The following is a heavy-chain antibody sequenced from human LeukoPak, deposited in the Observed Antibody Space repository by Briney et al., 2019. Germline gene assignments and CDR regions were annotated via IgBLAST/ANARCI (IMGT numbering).Heavy chain of an antibody. Sequence: GGSLRLSCAASGFTFSSYGMHWVRQAPGKGLEWVAFIRYDGSNKYYADSVKGRFTISRDNSKNTLYLQMNSLRAEDTAVYYCAKDLRLEYSSSSAEDYFDYWGQGTLVTVSS. J-gene: IGHJ4*02. V-gene: IGHV3-30*02. CDR1: GFTFSSYG. CDR3: AKDLRLEYSSSSAEDYFDY. D-gene: IGHD6-6*01. CDR2: IRYDGSNK.